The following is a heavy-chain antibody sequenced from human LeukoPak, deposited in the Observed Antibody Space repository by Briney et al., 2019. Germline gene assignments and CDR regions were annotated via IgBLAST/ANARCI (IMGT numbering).Heavy chain of an antibody. D-gene: IGHD3-16*02. J-gene: IGHJ6*03. Sequence: SVKVSCKASGGTFSSYAISWVRQAPGQGLEWMGGIIPIFGTANYAQKFQGRVTITADESTSTAYMELSSLRSEDTPVYYCAFGGVIVPTYYYYMDVWGKGTTVTVSS. V-gene: IGHV1-69*01. CDR2: IIPIFGTA. CDR3: AFGGVIVPTYYYYMDV. CDR1: GGTFSSYA.